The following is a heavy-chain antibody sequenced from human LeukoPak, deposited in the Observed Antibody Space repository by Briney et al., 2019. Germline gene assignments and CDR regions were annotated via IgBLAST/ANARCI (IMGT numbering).Heavy chain of an antibody. V-gene: IGHV4-61*01. CDR2: IYYSGST. Sequence: PSETLSLTCTVSGASVSSGTYYWSWIRQPPGKGLEWLGFIYYSGSTSYNPSLKSRVTISVDTSKNQFPLKLSSVTAADTAVYYCARREYYDSSGYYQYYFDYWGQGTLVTVSS. D-gene: IGHD3-22*01. CDR1: GASVSSGTYY. J-gene: IGHJ4*02. CDR3: ARREYYDSSGYYQYYFDY.